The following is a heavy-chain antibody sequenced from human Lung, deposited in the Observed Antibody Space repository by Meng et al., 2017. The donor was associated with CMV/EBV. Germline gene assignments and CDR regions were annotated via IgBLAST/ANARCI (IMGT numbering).Heavy chain of an antibody. CDR2: IYYSGTT. J-gene: IGHJ5*02. Sequence: SETLSLTCTVSGGSVSSTNSYWGWLRQPPGKGLEWIGTIYYSGTTHYNPSLKSRVTISVDTSKNQFSLKLNSVTAADTAVYFCARDGYYDFWSGQYKPSNWFDPWGRGXLVTVSS. CDR1: GGSVSSTNSY. V-gene: IGHV4-39*07. CDR3: ARDGYYDFWSGQYKPSNWFDP. D-gene: IGHD3-3*01.